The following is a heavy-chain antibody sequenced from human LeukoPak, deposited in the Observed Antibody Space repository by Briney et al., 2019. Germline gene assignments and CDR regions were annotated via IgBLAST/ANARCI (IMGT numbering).Heavy chain of an antibody. J-gene: IGHJ4*02. CDR1: RYTFTGYY. CDR3: ARAGYGVSHFDY. CDR2: IKPNSGGT. D-gene: IGHD4-17*01. Sequence: ASVKVSCKASRYTFTGYYMHWVRQAPGQGLEWMGWIKPNSGGTNYAQKFQGRVTMTRDTSISTAYMELSRLRSDDTAVYYCARAGYGVSHFDYWGQGTLVTVSS. V-gene: IGHV1-2*02.